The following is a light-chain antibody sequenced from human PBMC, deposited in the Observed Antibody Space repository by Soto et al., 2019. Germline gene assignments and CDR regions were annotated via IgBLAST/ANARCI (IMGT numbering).Light chain of an antibody. CDR3: QQIFHTPHA. V-gene: IGKV1-39*01. CDR1: QNINKN. CDR2: DSS. Sequence: DIQMTQSPSSLSASVGDSVTISCRASQNINKNLNGYQQKSGKAPSLLIYDSSTFQSGVPSRFSGSGSGTEFTLAITTLQPEDFASYYCQQIFHTPHAFGQGTKLEI. J-gene: IGKJ2*01.